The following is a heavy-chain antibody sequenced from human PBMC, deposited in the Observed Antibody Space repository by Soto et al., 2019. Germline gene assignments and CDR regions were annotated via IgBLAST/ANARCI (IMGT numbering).Heavy chain of an antibody. Sequence: GGSLRLSCAASGFTVSSNYLSWVRQAPGKGLEWVSLIYSGDNTYYPDSVKGRFTISRDNSKNTLYLQMNSLRAEDTALYYCARDVRGSQAFDLWGQGTLVTVSP. CDR1: GFTVSSNY. CDR2: IYSGDNT. J-gene: IGHJ4*02. D-gene: IGHD3-10*02. V-gene: IGHV3-53*01. CDR3: ARDVRGSQAFDL.